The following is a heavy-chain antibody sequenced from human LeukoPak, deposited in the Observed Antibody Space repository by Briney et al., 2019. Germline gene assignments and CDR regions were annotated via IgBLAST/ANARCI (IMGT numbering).Heavy chain of an antibody. V-gene: IGHV1-3*01. J-gene: IGHJ5*02. Sequence: ASVKVSCKASGYTFSNYAIHWVRQAPGQRLEWMGWINAGNDDTKYSQKFQGRVTIARDTSASTVYMELSSLRSEDTAVYYCARDPGPIHGDYEKISWFDPWGQGTLVTVSS. D-gene: IGHD4-17*01. CDR3: ARDPGPIHGDYEKISWFDP. CDR1: GYTFSNYA. CDR2: INAGNDDT.